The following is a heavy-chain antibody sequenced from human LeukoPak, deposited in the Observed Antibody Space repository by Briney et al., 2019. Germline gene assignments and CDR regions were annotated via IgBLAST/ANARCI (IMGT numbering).Heavy chain of an antibody. J-gene: IGHJ3*02. CDR3: ARDPLYLGKAAFDI. CDR2: IYHSGST. D-gene: IGHD7-27*01. V-gene: IGHV4-38-2*02. CDR1: GYSISSGYY. Sequence: PSETLSLTCTVSGYSISSGYYWGWIRQPPGKGLEWIGSIYHSGSTYYNPSLKSRVTISVDTSKNQFSLKLSSVTAADTAVYYCARDPLYLGKAAFDIWGQGTMVTVSS.